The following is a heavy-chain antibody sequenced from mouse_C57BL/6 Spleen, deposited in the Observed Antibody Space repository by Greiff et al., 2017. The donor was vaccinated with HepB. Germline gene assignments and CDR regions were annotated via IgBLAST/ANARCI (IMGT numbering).Heavy chain of an antibody. D-gene: IGHD2-2*01. CDR1: GYTFTSYT. CDR2: INPSSGYT. J-gene: IGHJ3*01. V-gene: IGHV1-4*01. Sequence: QVQLQQSGAELARPGASVKMSCKASGYTFTSYTMHWVKQRPGQGLEWIGYINPSSGYTKYNQKFKDKATLTADKSSSTAYMQLSSLTSEDSAVYYWGRGGYDGAGFAYWGQGTLVTVSA. CDR3: GRGGYDGAGFAY.